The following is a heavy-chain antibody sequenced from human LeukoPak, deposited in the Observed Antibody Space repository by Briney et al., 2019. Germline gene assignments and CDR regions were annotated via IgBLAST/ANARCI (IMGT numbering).Heavy chain of an antibody. CDR3: ARSRGYSYGTTFLDY. CDR2: IYYSGSI. Sequence: SETLSLTCTVPGGSISSYYWSWIRQPPGKGLEWIGYIYYSGSINYNPSLKSRVTISVDTSKNQFSLKLSSVTAADTAVYYCARSRGYSYGTTFLDYWGQGTLVTVSS. CDR1: GGSISSYY. J-gene: IGHJ4*02. D-gene: IGHD5-18*01. V-gene: IGHV4-59*08.